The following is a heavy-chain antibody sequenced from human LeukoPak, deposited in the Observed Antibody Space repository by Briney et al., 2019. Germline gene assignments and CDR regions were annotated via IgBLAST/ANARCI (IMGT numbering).Heavy chain of an antibody. Sequence: SETLSLTCTVSGGSISSGGYYWSWIRQHPGKGLEWIGRIYTSGSTNYNPSLKSRVTMSVDTSKNQFSLKLSSVTAADTAVYYCARGADFWSGYSHGHYFDYWGQGTLVTVSS. CDR3: ARGADFWSGYSHGHYFDY. CDR1: GGSISSGGYY. CDR2: IYTSGST. D-gene: IGHD3-3*01. V-gene: IGHV4-61*02. J-gene: IGHJ4*02.